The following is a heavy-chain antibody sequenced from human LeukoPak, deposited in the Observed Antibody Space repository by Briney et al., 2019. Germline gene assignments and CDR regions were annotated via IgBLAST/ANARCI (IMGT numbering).Heavy chain of an antibody. CDR3: ARASYLNDAFDI. CDR1: GFTFSTYW. Sequence: GGSLRLSCAASGFTFSTYWMSWVRQAPGKGLEWVANIKQDGSKIYYVDSVKGRFTISRDNAKNSLYLQMNSLRAEDTAVYYCARASYLNDAFDIWGQGTMVTVSS. J-gene: IGHJ3*02. CDR2: IKQDGSKI. D-gene: IGHD3-10*01. V-gene: IGHV3-7*04.